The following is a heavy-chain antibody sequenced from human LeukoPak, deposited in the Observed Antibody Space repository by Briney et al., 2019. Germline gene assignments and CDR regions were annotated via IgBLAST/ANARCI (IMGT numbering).Heavy chain of an antibody. D-gene: IGHD3-16*01. CDR2: IKFDGSLA. CDR1: GFTFSTYW. J-gene: IGHJ2*01. Sequence: GGSLRLPCTASGFTFSTYWIHWVRQAPGKGLVWVSQIKFDGSLASYADSVKGRFTISRDNAKNTLYLQMNSLGTEDTAVYYCVTGHYDSRMYFDLWGRGTLVTVSS. CDR3: VTGHYDSRMYFDL. V-gene: IGHV3-74*01.